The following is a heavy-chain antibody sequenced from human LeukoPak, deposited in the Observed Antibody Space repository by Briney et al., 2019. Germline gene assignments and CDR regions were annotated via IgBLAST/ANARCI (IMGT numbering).Heavy chain of an antibody. CDR2: IKQDGSEK. V-gene: IGHV3-7*01. J-gene: IGHJ6*02. Sequence: GGSLRLSCTASGFSFYNFWMSWVRQAPGKGLEWVANIKQDGSEKYYVDSVKGRFTISRDNAKNSLYLQMNSLRDEDTAVYYCARATYSSSWYSYYYYYGMDVWGQGTTVTVSS. CDR3: ARATYSSSWYSYYYYYGMDV. D-gene: IGHD6-13*01. CDR1: GFSFYNFW.